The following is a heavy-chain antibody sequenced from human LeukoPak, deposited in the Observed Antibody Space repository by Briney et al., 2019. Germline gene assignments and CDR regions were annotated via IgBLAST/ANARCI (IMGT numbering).Heavy chain of an antibody. CDR2: ISCYNGNT. V-gene: IGHV1-18*01. CDR1: GYTFTSYG. Sequence: GASVKVSCKASGYTFTSYGISWVRQAPGQGLEWMGWISCYNGNTNYAQKFRDRVTMTTDTSTSTVYMELTNLRSDDTAIYYCARAGYCSGAACYAEGIDYWGQGTLVTVSS. D-gene: IGHD2-2*01. J-gene: IGHJ4*02. CDR3: ARAGYCSGAACYAEGIDY.